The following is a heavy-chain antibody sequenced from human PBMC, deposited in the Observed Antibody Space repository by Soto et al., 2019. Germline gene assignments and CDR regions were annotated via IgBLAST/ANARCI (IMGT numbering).Heavy chain of an antibody. CDR1: GGSISSGDYY. CDR2: IYYSGST. J-gene: IGHJ3*02. V-gene: IGHV4-30-4*01. D-gene: IGHD3-16*01. Sequence: QVQLQESGPGLVKPSQTLSLTCTVSGGSISSGDYYWSWIRQPPGKGLEWIGYIYYSGSTYYNPSLKSRVTISVDTSKNQFSLKLSSVTAADTAVYYCARDLLWGDGYKRNDAFDIWSQGTMVTVSS. CDR3: ARDLLWGDGYKRNDAFDI.